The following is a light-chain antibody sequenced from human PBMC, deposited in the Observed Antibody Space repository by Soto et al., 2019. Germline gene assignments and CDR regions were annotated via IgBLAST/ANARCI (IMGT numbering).Light chain of an antibody. CDR2: QDN. CDR3: QAWDSITAV. J-gene: IGLJ2*01. CDR1: KVGDKF. V-gene: IGLV3-1*01. Sequence: SYELTQPPSVSVSPGQTASITCSGDKVGDKFACWYQQKPGQSPMLVIYQDNKRPSGIPEGFSGSNSGNTATLAISGTQAMDEADYYCQAWDSITAVFGGGTKLTVL.